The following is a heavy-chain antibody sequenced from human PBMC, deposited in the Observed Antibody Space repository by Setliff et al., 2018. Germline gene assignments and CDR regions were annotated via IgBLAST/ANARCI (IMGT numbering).Heavy chain of an antibody. J-gene: IGHJ5*02. V-gene: IGHV4-61*09. D-gene: IGHD3-3*01. CDR3: ARGGPTLTISRVLVVSSFDP. Sequence: SETLSLTCTVSGDSISSGYYYWTWIRQSAGKGLEWIGHFYTSGNTNYNPSLKSRVTISVDTSKNQFSLKLSSVPAADTATYYCARGGPTLTISRVLVVSSFDPWGQGSRVTVSS. CDR2: FYTSGNT. CDR1: GDSISSGYYY.